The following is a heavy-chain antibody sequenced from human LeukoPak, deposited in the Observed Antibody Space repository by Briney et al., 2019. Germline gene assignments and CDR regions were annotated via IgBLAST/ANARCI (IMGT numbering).Heavy chain of an antibody. Sequence: SETLSLTCIISGGSIGPYYWSWIRQAAGKGPEWIGRIYTTGTADYNPSRKGRVFLSVATSKNQFSLKLSSVTAADTAVCYCARHYGGNGYDVYFDYWGQGTLVTVSS. CDR3: ARHYGGNGYDVYFDY. CDR1: GGSIGPYY. D-gene: IGHD4-23*01. CDR2: IYTTGTA. V-gene: IGHV4-4*07. J-gene: IGHJ4*02.